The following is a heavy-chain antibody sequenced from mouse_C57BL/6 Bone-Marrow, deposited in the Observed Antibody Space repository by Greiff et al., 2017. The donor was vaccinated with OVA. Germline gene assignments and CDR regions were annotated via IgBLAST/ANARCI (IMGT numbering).Heavy chain of an antibody. D-gene: IGHD1-1*01. CDR1: GFTFSSYG. Sequence: VQLKESGGDLVKPGGSLKLSCAASGFTFSSYGMSWVRQTPDKRLEWVATISSGGSYTYYPDRVKGRFTISRDNAKNTLYLQMSSLKSEDTAMYYCARRHYYGTPYAMDYWGQGTSVTVSS. CDR3: ARRHYYGTPYAMDY. V-gene: IGHV5-6*01. J-gene: IGHJ4*01. CDR2: ISSGGSYT.